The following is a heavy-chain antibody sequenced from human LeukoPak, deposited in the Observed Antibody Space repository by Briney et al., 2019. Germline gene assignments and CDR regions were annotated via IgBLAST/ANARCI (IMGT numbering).Heavy chain of an antibody. CDR2: MNPHSGNT. D-gene: IGHD3-10*01. J-gene: IGHJ4*02. CDR3: TRAPFPGIY. V-gene: IGHV1-8*01. CDR1: GYTFTTYD. Sequence: ASVEVSCKASGYTFTTYDINWVRQATGQGLEWMGWMNPHSGNTGYAQKFQGRVTMTRDTSINTAYMELSSLTSDDTAVYYCTRAPFPGIYWGQGTPVTVSS.